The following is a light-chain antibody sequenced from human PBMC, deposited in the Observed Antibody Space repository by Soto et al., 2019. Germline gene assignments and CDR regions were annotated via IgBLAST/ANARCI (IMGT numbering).Light chain of an antibody. Sequence: QSALTQPASVSGSPGQSITISCTGTSSDVGGYNYVSWYLQHPGKAPKLMIYDVSNRPSGVSNRFSGSKSGNTASLTISGLQAEDEADYYCSSYTSSSTPVVFGGGTQLTVL. CDR3: SSYTSSSTPVV. J-gene: IGLJ2*01. CDR2: DVS. V-gene: IGLV2-14*01. CDR1: SSDVGGYNY.